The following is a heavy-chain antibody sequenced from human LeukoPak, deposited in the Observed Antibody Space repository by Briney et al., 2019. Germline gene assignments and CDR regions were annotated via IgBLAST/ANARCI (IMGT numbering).Heavy chain of an antibody. V-gene: IGHV3-23*01. CDR1: GFTFSIYA. J-gene: IGHJ3*01. CDR2: IRARDGYT. CDR3: ARDPNGDYIGAFDF. D-gene: IGHD4-17*01. Sequence: PGGSLRLSCVPSGFTFSIYAMMWVRQAPGKGLEWVSSIRARDGYTEYADSVKGRFTISRDNYKKTLYLQMRSLRAEDTAIYYCARDPNGDYIGAFDFGGQGTLVTVSS.